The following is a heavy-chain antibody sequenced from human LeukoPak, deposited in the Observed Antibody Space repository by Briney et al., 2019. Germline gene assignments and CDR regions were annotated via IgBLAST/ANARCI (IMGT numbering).Heavy chain of an antibody. V-gene: IGHV1-2*02. CDR2: INPNSGGT. D-gene: IGHD2-15*01. CDR3: ARGEYCSGGSCYFRLVY. Sequence: ASVKVSCKASGYTFTSYYMHWVRQAPGQGLEWMGWINPNSGGTNYAQKFQGRVTMTRDTSISTAYMELSRLRSDDTAVYYCARGEYCSGGSCYFRLVYWGQGTLVTVSS. J-gene: IGHJ4*02. CDR1: GYTFTSYY.